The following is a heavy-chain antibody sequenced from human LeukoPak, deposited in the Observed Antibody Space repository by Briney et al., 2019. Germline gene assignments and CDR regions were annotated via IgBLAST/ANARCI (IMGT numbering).Heavy chain of an antibody. D-gene: IGHD2-15*01. V-gene: IGHV3-23*01. CDR3: AKDTCSGGSCYSDWFDP. CDR2: ISGSGGST. Sequence: GGSLRLSCAASGFTFSSYVISWVRQAPGKGLEWVSAISGSGGSTYYADSVKGRFTISRDNSKNTLYLQMNSLRAEDTAVYYCAKDTCSGGSCYSDWFDPLGQGTLVTVSS. CDR1: GFTFSSYV. J-gene: IGHJ5*02.